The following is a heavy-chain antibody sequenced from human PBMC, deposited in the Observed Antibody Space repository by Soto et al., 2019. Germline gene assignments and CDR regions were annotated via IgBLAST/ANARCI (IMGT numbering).Heavy chain of an antibody. D-gene: IGHD5-12*01. CDR2: ISAYNGKT. Sequence: QVQLVQSGGEMKKPGASVKLSCTASGYTFTSYGISWVRQAPGQGLEWMGWISAYNGKTNYAQNVQGRVTMTTDTSTRTAYMDLRSLRSDDTAVYYCARGGDVNYYHGMDVWGQGTTVTVSS. CDR3: ARGGDVNYYHGMDV. CDR1: GYTFTSYG. J-gene: IGHJ6*02. V-gene: IGHV1-18*01.